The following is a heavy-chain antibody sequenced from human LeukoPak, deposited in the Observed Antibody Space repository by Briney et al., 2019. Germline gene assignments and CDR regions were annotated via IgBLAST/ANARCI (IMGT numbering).Heavy chain of an antibody. D-gene: IGHD3-22*01. CDR3: ARDLGSYYDSSGYYLTDY. V-gene: IGHV4-4*02. J-gene: IGHJ4*02. Sequence: SETLSLTCAVSGGSISSSNWWSWVRQPPGKGLEWIGEIYHSGSTNYNPSLKSRVTISVDKSKNQFSLKLSSVTAADTAVYYCARDLGSYYDSSGYYLTDYWGQGTLVTVSS. CDR1: GGSISSSNW. CDR2: IYHSGST.